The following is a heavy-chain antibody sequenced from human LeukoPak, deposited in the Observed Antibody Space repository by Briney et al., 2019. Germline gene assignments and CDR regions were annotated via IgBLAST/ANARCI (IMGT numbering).Heavy chain of an antibody. Sequence: ASVKVSCKASGYTFTSYGISWVRQAPGQGLEWMGWISAYNGNTNYAQKFQGRVTITRDTSASTAYMELSSLRSEDTAVYYCARDTSDYYDSSGYYTAGLDYWGQGTLVTVSS. J-gene: IGHJ4*02. V-gene: IGHV1-18*01. CDR3: ARDTSDYYDSSGYYTAGLDY. CDR1: GYTFTSYG. D-gene: IGHD3-22*01. CDR2: ISAYNGNT.